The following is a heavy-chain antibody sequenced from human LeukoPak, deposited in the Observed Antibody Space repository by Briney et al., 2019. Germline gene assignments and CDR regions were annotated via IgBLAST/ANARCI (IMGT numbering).Heavy chain of an antibody. J-gene: IGHJ4*02. V-gene: IGHV1-2*02. CDR2: IRHRSGET. D-gene: IGHD3-10*01. CDR1: GYSFTAFY. CDR3: ARDGEYGTGSYYRGCFDY. Sequence: GVSVKVSCKASGYSFTAFYIHWVRQAPGQGLEWMGWIRHRSGETNYAYKFRGRVTMTRDTSISTTYMDLGSLGSDDTAVYYCARDGEYGTGSYYRGCFDYWGQGTLVTVSS.